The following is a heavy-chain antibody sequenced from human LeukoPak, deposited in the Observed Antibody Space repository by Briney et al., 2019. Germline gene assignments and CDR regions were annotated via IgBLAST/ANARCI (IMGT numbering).Heavy chain of an antibody. CDR2: IYTSGST. CDR1: GGSISSYY. J-gene: IGHJ3*02. V-gene: IGHV4-4*07. Sequence: PSETLSLTCTVSGGSISSYYWSWIRQPAGKGLEWIGRIYTSGSTNYNPSLKSRVTMSVDTSKNQFSLKLSSVTAADTAVYYCARRRDNWNYPDAFDIWGQGTMVTVSS. D-gene: IGHD1-7*01. CDR3: ARRRDNWNYPDAFDI.